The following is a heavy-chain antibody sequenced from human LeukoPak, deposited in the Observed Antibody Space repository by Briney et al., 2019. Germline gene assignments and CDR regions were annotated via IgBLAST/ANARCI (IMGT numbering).Heavy chain of an antibody. Sequence: GASVKVSCKVSGYTLTELSMHWVRQAPGKGLEGMGGFDPEDGETIYAQKFQGRVTMTEDTSTDTAYMELSSLRSEDTAVYYCATLGSGWYYFDYWGQGTLVTVSS. J-gene: IGHJ4*02. CDR1: GYTLTELS. CDR3: ATLGSGWYYFDY. D-gene: IGHD6-19*01. V-gene: IGHV1-24*01. CDR2: FDPEDGET.